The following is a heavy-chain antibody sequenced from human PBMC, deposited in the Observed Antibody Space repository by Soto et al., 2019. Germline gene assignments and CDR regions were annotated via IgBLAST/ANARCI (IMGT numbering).Heavy chain of an antibody. J-gene: IGHJ6*02. CDR2: ISGSGGST. D-gene: IGHD3-10*01. CDR3: AKGGEKAYYYYGMDV. Sequence: EVQLLESGGALVQPGGSLRLSGAASGFTFSSYAMSWVRQAPGKGLEWVSAISGSGGSTYYADSVKGRFTISRDNSKNTLYLQMNSLRAEDTAVYYCAKGGEKAYYYYGMDVWGQGTTVTVSS. V-gene: IGHV3-23*01. CDR1: GFTFSSYA.